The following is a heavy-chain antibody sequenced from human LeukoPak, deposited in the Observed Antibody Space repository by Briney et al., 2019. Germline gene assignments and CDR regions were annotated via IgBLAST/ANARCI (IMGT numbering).Heavy chain of an antibody. Sequence: GGSLRLSCAASGFTVSSNYMSWVRQAPGKGLEWVSVIYSGGSTYYADSVKGRFTISRDNSKNTLYLQMNSLRAEDTAVYYWARGLRYLDWSPFDDWGQVSLVTVSS. D-gene: IGHD3-9*01. CDR3: ARGLRYLDWSPFDD. V-gene: IGHV3-66*02. J-gene: IGHJ4*02. CDR2: IYSGGST. CDR1: GFTVSSNY.